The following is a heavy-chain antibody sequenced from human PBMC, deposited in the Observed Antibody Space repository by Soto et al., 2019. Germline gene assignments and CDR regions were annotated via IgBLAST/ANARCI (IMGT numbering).Heavy chain of an antibody. D-gene: IGHD3-22*01. J-gene: IGHJ4*02. Sequence: QITLKESGPTLVKPTQTLTLTCTFSGFSLSTSGVGVGWIRQPPGKALEWLALIYWDDDKRYSPSLKSRLTITKDTSKNQVVLTMTNMDPVDTATYYCARSMYYYDSSGYRYYFDYWGQGTLVTVSS. CDR2: IYWDDDK. CDR1: GFSLSTSGVG. V-gene: IGHV2-5*02. CDR3: ARSMYYYDSSGYRYYFDY.